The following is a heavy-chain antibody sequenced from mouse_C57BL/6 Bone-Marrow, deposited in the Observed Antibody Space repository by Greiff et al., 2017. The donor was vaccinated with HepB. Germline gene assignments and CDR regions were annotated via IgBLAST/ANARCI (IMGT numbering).Heavy chain of an antibody. CDR3: TVITTVRYYAMDY. V-gene: IGHV6-3*01. D-gene: IGHD1-1*01. CDR1: GFTFSNYW. CDR2: IRLKSDNYAT. J-gene: IGHJ4*01. Sequence: DVMLVESGGGLVQPGGSMKLSCVASGFTFSNYWMNWVRQSPEKGLEWVAQIRLKSDNYATHYAESVKGRFTISRDDSKSSVYLQMNNLRAEDTGIYYCTVITTVRYYAMDYWGQGTSVTVSS.